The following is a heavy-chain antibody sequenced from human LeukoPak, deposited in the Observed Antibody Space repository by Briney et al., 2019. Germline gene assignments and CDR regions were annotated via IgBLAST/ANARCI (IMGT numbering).Heavy chain of an antibody. V-gene: IGHV1-69*04. J-gene: IGHJ3*02. CDR3: ARNIAARGAFDI. D-gene: IGHD6-6*01. CDR2: IIPILGIA. CDR1: GGTFSSYA. Sequence: ASVKVSCKASGGTFSSYAISWVRQAPGQGLEWMGRIIPILGIANYAQKFQGRVTITADESTSTAYMELSSLRSEDTAVYYCARNIAARGAFDIWGQGTMVTVSS.